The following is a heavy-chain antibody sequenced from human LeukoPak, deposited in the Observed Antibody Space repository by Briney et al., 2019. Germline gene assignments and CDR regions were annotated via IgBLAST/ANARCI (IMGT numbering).Heavy chain of an antibody. CDR1: GFTFSSYS. CDR2: ISQSSDRI. D-gene: IGHD2-2*01. CDR3: ARDLLNDEGSSYFFDQ. J-gene: IGHJ4*02. V-gene: IGHV3-48*04. Sequence: GGSLRLSCAASGFTFSSYSMDWVRQAPGKGLEWVSYISQSSDRIYHADSVKGRFTISRDNAKNSLYLQMDSLRVEDTAVYYCARDLLNDEGSSYFFDQWGQGTLVTVAS.